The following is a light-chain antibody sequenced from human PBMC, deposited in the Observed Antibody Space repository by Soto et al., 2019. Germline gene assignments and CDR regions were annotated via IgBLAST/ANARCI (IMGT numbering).Light chain of an antibody. CDR1: QSVSSN. Sequence: EIVMTQSPATLSVSPGERATLSCRASQSVSSNLAWYQQKPGQAPRLLIYGASTRAPGIPARFSGSGSGTEFTLTISSLQSEDFAIYYCQHYNNWPPWTFGQGTRLEIK. CDR3: QHYNNWPPWT. CDR2: GAS. J-gene: IGKJ5*01. V-gene: IGKV3-15*01.